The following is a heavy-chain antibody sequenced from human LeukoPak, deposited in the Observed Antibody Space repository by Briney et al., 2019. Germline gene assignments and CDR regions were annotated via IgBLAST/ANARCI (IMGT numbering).Heavy chain of an antibody. CDR1: GGSISSNNW. D-gene: IGHD3-10*01. CDR2: IYHSGST. J-gene: IGHJ5*02. V-gene: IGHV4-4*02. CDR3: ERRVPMVRGRGGVP. Sequence: SETLSLTCAVSGGSISSNNWWNWVRQPPGKGLEWIGAIYHSGSTNYTPSLKSRVTIPVDTSKNQFSLKRSSATAADTAVYYCERRVPMVRGRGGVPWGQGSLVSVSS.